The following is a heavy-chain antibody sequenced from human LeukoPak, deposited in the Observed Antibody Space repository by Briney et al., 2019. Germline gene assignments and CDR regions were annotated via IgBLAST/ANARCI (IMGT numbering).Heavy chain of an antibody. Sequence: GASVKVSCKASGYTFTDYGISWVRQAPGQGLEWMGWISAYNGNTNYAQKFQGRVTMTTDTSTSTAYMELRSLRSDDTAVYYCARDCSSGTCYFFPCGQGTLVTASS. CDR3: ARDCSSGTCYFFP. D-gene: IGHD2-15*01. CDR2: ISAYNGNT. V-gene: IGHV1-18*01. CDR1: GYTFTDYG. J-gene: IGHJ5*02.